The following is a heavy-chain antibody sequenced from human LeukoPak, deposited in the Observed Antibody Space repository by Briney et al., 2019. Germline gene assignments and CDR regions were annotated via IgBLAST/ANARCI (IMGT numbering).Heavy chain of an antibody. V-gene: IGHV4-39*01. Sequence: SETLSLTCTVSGGSISRSSYYWGWIRQPPGKGLEWIGSIYYSGSTYYNPSLKSRVTISVDTSKNQFSLKLSSVTAADTAVYYCARLYWTGHFQLLFDYWGQGTLVTVSS. D-gene: IGHD2-2*01. CDR3: ARLYWTGHFQLLFDY. CDR2: IYYSGST. J-gene: IGHJ4*02. CDR1: GGSISRSSYY.